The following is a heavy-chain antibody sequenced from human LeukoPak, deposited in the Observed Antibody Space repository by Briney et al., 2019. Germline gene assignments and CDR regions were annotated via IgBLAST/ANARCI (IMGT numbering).Heavy chain of an antibody. D-gene: IGHD5-18*01. CDR1: GFTFSYYR. CDR2: ISSSSTII. CDR3: ARDKSSDSYGSYYFDP. Sequence: PGGSLRLSCAASGFTFSYYRLNWVRQAPGKGLEWVSYISSSSTIIYYANSVKGRFTISRDNAKNSLYLQMNSLRAEDTAVYYCARDKSSDSYGSYYFDPWGQGTLVTVSS. V-gene: IGHV3-48*01. J-gene: IGHJ4*02.